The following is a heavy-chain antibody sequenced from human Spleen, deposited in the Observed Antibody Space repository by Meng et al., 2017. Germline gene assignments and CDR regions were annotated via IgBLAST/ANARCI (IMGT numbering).Heavy chain of an antibody. CDR2: IFYNDDV. Sequence: QLTLKESGPSLIKPTQTLTLTCTFSGFSLTTNGVGVGWIRQPPGKALEWLALIFYNDDVRYSPSLKTRLNIFKDVSKNQVFLTLANVDPADTGTYYCAHFRRWVDYFQYWGQGTLVTVSS. CDR3: AHFRRWVDYFQY. D-gene: IGHD4-23*01. J-gene: IGHJ4*02. CDR1: GFSLTTNGVG. V-gene: IGHV2-5*01.